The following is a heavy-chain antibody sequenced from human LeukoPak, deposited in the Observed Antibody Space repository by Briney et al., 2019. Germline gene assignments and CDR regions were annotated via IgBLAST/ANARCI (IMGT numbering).Heavy chain of an antibody. D-gene: IGHD2-2*01. J-gene: IGHJ4*02. CDR3: ARVGVPVKNDY. CDR1: GYSFTSYG. CDR2: ISVYNGDT. V-gene: IGHV1-18*01. Sequence: ASVKVSCKASGYSFTSYGFSWLRQAPGQGLEYMGWISVYNGDTNYARKLQGRVTMTTDTSTSTAYMELRSPRSDDTAVYYCARVGVPVKNDYWGQGTLVTVSS.